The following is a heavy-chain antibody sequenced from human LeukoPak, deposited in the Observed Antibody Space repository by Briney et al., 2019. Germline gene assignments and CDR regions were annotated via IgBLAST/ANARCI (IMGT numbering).Heavy chain of an antibody. CDR2: FDPEDGET. CDR1: GYTLTELS. D-gene: IGHD6-6*01. V-gene: IGHV1-24*01. CDR3: ATLSHSSSSSDYYFDY. J-gene: IGHJ4*02. Sequence: GASVKVSCKVSGYTLTELSMHWVRQAPGKGLEWMGGFDPEDGETIYAQKFQGRVTMTEDTSTDTAYMELSSLRSEDTPVYYCATLSHSSSSSDYYFDYSGQGTLVTVSS.